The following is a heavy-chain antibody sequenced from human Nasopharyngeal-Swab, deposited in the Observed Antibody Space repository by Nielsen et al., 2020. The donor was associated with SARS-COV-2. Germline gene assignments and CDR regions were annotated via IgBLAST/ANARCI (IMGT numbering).Heavy chain of an antibody. CDR3: ASGGAGGVIVTYYFDY. D-gene: IGHD3-16*02. CDR2: INAGNGNT. V-gene: IGHV1-3*01. J-gene: IGHJ4*02. Sequence: WVRQAPGQRLEWMGWINAGNGNTKYSQKFQGRVTITRDTSASTAYMELSSLRSEDTVVYYCASGGAGGVIVTYYFDYWGQGTLVTVSS.